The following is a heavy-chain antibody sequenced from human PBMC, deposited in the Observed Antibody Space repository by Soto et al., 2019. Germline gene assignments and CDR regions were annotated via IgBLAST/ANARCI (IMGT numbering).Heavy chain of an antibody. Sequence: GGSLRLSCAASGFTFSSYSMNWVRQAPGKGLEWVSYISSSSSTIYYADSVKGRFTISRDNAKNSLYLQMNSLRAEDTAVYYCARDPVTMVRGVIARDGYYPWGQGTLVTVSS. CDR3: ARDPVTMVRGVIARDGYYP. D-gene: IGHD3-10*01. CDR2: ISSSSSTI. J-gene: IGHJ5*02. CDR1: GFTFSSYS. V-gene: IGHV3-48*01.